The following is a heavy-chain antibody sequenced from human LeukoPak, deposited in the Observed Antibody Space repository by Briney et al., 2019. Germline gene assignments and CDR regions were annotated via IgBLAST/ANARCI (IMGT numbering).Heavy chain of an antibody. Sequence: GGSLRLSCAASGFIFSSYWMHWVRQAPAKGLVWVSRINSDGSSTSYADSVKGRFTISRDNAKNTLYLQTNTLRAEDTAVYYCVSIPGDWGQGILVTVSS. CDR2: INSDGSST. CDR3: VSIPGD. D-gene: IGHD7-27*01. V-gene: IGHV3-74*01. J-gene: IGHJ1*01. CDR1: GFIFSSYW.